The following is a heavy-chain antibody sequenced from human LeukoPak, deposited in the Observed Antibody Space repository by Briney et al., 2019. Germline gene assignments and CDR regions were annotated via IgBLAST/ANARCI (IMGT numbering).Heavy chain of an antibody. Sequence: GSLRLSCAASGFTFSGFAMSWVRRPPGKGLEWVSGFSGSGDNTLYADSVKGRFTISRDNSKNTLYLEMNSLRAEDTVIYYCAKMKGHPLPKYYMDVWGQGTTVTVSS. CDR3: AKMKGHPLPKYYMDV. J-gene: IGHJ6*01. CDR1: GFTFSGFA. V-gene: IGHV3-23*01. D-gene: IGHD1-26*01. CDR2: FSGSGDNT.